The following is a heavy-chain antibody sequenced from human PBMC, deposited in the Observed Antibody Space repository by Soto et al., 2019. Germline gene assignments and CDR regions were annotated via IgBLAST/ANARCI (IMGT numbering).Heavy chain of an antibody. CDR1: GGSFSGYY. V-gene: IGHV4-34*01. J-gene: IGHJ5*02. D-gene: IGHD3-3*01. CDR3: ARENLNYDFWSGKLNWFDP. CDR2: INHSGST. Sequence: KTSETLSLTCAVYGGSFSGYYWSWIRQPPGKGLEWIGEINHSGSTNYNPSLKSRVTISVDTSKNQFSLKLSSVTAADTAVYYCARENLNYDFWSGKLNWFDPWGQGTLVTVSS.